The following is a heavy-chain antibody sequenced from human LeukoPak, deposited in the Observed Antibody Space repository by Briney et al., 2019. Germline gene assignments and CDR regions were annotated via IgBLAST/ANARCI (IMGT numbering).Heavy chain of an antibody. V-gene: IGHV3-64*01. CDR2: ISSNGGST. Sequence: PGGSLRLSCAASGFTFSSYSMSWVRQAPGKGLEYVSAISSNGGSTYYANSVKGRFTISRDNSKNTLYLQMGSLRAEDMAVYYCARGLRGYDAFDIWGQGTMVTVSS. D-gene: IGHD1-26*01. CDR3: ARGLRGYDAFDI. CDR1: GFTFSSYS. J-gene: IGHJ3*02.